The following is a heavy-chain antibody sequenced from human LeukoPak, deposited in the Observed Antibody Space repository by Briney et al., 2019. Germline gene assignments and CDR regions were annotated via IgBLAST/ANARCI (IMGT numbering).Heavy chain of an antibody. V-gene: IGHV4-34*01. Sequence: PSETLSLTCAVYGGSFSGYYWSWIRQPPGKGLEWIGEINHSGSTNYNPSLKSRVTISVDTSKNQFSLKLSSVTAADTAVYYCARGTDYYDSSGYYFDYWGQGTLVTVPS. D-gene: IGHD3-22*01. CDR3: ARGTDYYDSSGYYFDY. J-gene: IGHJ4*02. CDR1: GGSFSGYY. CDR2: INHSGST.